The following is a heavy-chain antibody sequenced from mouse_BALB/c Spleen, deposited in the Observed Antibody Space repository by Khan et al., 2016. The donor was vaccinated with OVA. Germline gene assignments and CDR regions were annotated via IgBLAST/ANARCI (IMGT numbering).Heavy chain of an antibody. D-gene: IGHD1-1*02. CDR1: GYTFTNYG. Sequence: QIQLVQSGPELKKPGETVKISCKASGYTFTNYGMNWVKQAPGKGLKWMGWINTYTGEPTYADDFKGRFAFSLETSASTASLQINNLKNEDTATYFGASGGYWYFDVWGAGTPVTVAA. CDR2: INTYTGEP. CDR3: ASGGYWYFDV. J-gene: IGHJ1*01. V-gene: IGHV9-3-1*01.